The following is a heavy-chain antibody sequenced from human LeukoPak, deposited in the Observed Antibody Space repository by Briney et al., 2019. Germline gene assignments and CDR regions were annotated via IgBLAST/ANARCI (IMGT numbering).Heavy chain of an antibody. V-gene: IGHV4-4*07. CDR2: IYTSGST. D-gene: IGHD6-19*01. CDR1: GGSISSYY. Sequence: SETLSLTCTVSGGSISSYYWSWIRQPPGKGLEWIGRIYTSGSTNYNPSLKSRVTMSVDTSKNQFSLKLSSVTAADTAVYYCARDWYSSGWPNWFDPWGQGTLVTVSS. J-gene: IGHJ5*02. CDR3: ARDWYSSGWPNWFDP.